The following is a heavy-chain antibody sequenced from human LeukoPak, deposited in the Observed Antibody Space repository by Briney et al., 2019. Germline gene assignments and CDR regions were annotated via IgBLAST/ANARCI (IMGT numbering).Heavy chain of an antibody. J-gene: IGHJ4*02. CDR3: AGSILTGYPNFDY. D-gene: IGHD3-9*01. CDR2: ISSSSSI. V-gene: IGHV3-48*04. CDR1: GFTFSISS. Sequence: GGSLRLSCVASGFTFSISSMSWVRQAPGKGLEWVSYISSSSSIYDADSVRGRFTISRDNAKNSLYLQMNSLRAEDTAVYYCAGSILTGYPNFDYWGQGTLVTVSS.